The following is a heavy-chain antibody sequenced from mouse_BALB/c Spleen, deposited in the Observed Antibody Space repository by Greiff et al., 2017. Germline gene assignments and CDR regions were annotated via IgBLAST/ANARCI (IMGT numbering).Heavy chain of an antibody. D-gene: IGHD2-14*01. CDR3: ARYYRYADGRFMDY. J-gene: IGHJ4*01. V-gene: IGHV3-8*02. Sequence: EVQLQQSGPSLVKPSQTLSLTCSVTGDSITSGYWNWIRKFPGNKLEYMGYISYSGSTYYNPSLKSRISITRDTSKNQYYLQLNSVTTEDTATYYCARYYRYADGRFMDYWGQGTSVTVSS. CDR2: ISYSGST. CDR1: GDSITSGY.